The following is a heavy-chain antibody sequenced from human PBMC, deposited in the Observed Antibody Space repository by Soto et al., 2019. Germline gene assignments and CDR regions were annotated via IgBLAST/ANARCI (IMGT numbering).Heavy chain of an antibody. Sequence: GGSLRLSCATSGFTFNTYPMTWVSQAPGKGLEWVSSISSTAGRTSSYADSVKGRFAISRDFSDNTVYLQMNNLRVDDTAVYFCAKGVLSFHYGMEVWGQGTTATVSS. CDR1: GFTFNTYP. CDR3: AKGVLSFHYGMEV. J-gene: IGHJ6*02. CDR2: ISSTAGRTS. V-gene: IGHV3-23*01. D-gene: IGHD3-10*01.